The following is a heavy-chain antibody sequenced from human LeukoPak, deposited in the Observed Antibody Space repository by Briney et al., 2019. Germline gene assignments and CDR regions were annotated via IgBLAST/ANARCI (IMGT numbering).Heavy chain of an antibody. CDR3: ARSSSSPHSSEPFDP. V-gene: IGHV4-61*02. D-gene: IGHD6-6*01. CDR2: IYTSGRT. J-gene: IGHJ5*02. CDR1: GGSVSSGIYY. Sequence: KPSQTLSLTCTVSGGSVSSGIYYWSWIRQPAGKGLEWIGRIYTSGRTDNNPSLKSRVTISVDTSKNQFSLKLSSVTAADTAVYYCARSSSSPHSSEPFDPWGQGTLVTVSS.